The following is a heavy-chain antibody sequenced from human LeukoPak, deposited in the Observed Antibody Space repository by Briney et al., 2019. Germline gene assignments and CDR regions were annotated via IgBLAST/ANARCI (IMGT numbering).Heavy chain of an antibody. Sequence: PSETLSLTCGMYGGSFSDYYWSWIRQPPGKGLEWIGEINHRGSTSYNPSLKSRVTMSVDTSKNQFSLKLTSMTAADTAVYYCARPRFNGSYLPLIYWGRGTLVTVSS. J-gene: IGHJ4*02. V-gene: IGHV4-34*01. CDR2: INHRGST. CDR3: ARPRFNGSYLPLIY. D-gene: IGHD1-26*01. CDR1: GGSFSDYY.